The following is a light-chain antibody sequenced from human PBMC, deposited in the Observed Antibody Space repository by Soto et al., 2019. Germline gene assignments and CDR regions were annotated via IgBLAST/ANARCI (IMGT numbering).Light chain of an antibody. CDR2: AAS. CDR3: QQYGSSLWP. J-gene: IGKJ1*01. CDR1: QGNRND. V-gene: IGKV1-17*01. Sequence: DIRMTQSPSSLSASVGDRVAITFRASQGNRNDLGWYQQKPGKAPKRLIYAASSLQSGVPSSFSGRGSGTDFTPTITRLQPEDFAVYYCQQYGSSLWPFGQGTKVDIK.